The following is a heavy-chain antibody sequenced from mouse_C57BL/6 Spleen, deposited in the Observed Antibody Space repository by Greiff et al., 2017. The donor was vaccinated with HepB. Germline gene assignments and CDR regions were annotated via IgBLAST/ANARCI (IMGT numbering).Heavy chain of an antibody. CDR2: IDPSDSYT. J-gene: IGHJ1*03. Sequence: QVQLQQPGAELVMPGASVKLSCKASGYTFTSYWMHWVKQRPGQGLEWIGEIDPSDSYTNYNQKFKGKSTLTVDKSSSTAYMQLSSLTSEDSAVYSWASRAPHYYGSSEGYFCVWGTGTTVTVAS. V-gene: IGHV1-69*01. CDR3: ASRAPHYYGSSEGYFCV. D-gene: IGHD1-1*01. CDR1: GYTFTSYW.